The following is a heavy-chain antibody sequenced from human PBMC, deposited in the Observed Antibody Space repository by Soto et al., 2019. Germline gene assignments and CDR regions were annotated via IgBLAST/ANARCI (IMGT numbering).Heavy chain of an antibody. CDR2: ISGYNGNT. V-gene: IGHV1-18*01. J-gene: IGHJ6*02. CDR3: ARVGTTGPDGYYYSGMDV. Sequence: ASVKVSCKASGYTFTNYGISWVLQAPGQGLEWMGWISGYNGNTNDAQKLKGRVTMATDTSTSTTSMELRSLRSDDTAVYYCARVGTTGPDGYYYSGMDVWGQGTTVTVSS. D-gene: IGHD1-26*01. CDR1: GYTFTNYG.